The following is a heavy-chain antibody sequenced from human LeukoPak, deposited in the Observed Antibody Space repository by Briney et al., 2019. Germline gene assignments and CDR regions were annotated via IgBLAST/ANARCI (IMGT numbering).Heavy chain of an antibody. CDR3: ARLPYDSSGYYAKHFDY. Sequence: GESLKISCQGSGYSFTSYWIGWVRQMPGKGLEWMGIIYPGDSDTRYSPSFQGQVTISADKSISTTYLQWSSLKASDTAMYYCARLPYDSSGYYAKHFDYWGQGTLVTVSS. CDR1: GYSFTSYW. D-gene: IGHD3-22*01. V-gene: IGHV5-51*01. CDR2: IYPGDSDT. J-gene: IGHJ4*02.